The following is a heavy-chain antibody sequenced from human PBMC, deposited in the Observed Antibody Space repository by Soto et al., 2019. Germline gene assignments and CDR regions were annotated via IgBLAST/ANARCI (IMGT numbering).Heavy chain of an antibody. J-gene: IGHJ4*02. V-gene: IGHV1-46*01. CDR2: INPSGGTT. CDR1: GYTFTSYY. CDR3: ARAEHYDSSGYYSPFDY. D-gene: IGHD3-22*01. Sequence: ASVKVSCKASGYTFTSYYIHWVRQAPGQGLEWMGIINPSGGTTTSAQKFQGRVTMTRDTSASTVYMELSSLRSEDTAVYFCARAEHYDSSGYYSPFDYWGQGTMVTVYS.